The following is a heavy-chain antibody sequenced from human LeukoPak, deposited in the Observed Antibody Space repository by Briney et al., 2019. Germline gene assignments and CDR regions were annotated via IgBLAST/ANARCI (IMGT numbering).Heavy chain of an antibody. J-gene: IGHJ4*01. D-gene: IGHD2-21*02. CDR2: ISSGSDYT. CDR3: ARTARRLSPFDN. CDR1: GFTCRVSY. V-gene: IGHV3-11*06. Sequence: GGSLRLSCAEPGFTCRVSYTRSICQAPGKGLEWVSYISSGSDYTNYADAVKGRFTISRDNAKNSLSLQMSSLRAEDTALYFCARTARRLSPFDNWGQGTLVTVSS.